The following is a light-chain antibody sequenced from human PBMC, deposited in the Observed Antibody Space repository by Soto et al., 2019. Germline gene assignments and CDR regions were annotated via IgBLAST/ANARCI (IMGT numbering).Light chain of an antibody. CDR2: GAS. V-gene: IGKV3-15*01. Sequence: EIVLTQTPATLSLSPGEIATLYFRASQSISGTLAWYQQKPGQAPRLLIYGASTRATSFPAMFSGSGSVTDFTLTISSLQSEDFAVYYCQQYNNWPWTFGQGTKVDIK. J-gene: IGKJ1*01. CDR1: QSISGT. CDR3: QQYNNWPWT.